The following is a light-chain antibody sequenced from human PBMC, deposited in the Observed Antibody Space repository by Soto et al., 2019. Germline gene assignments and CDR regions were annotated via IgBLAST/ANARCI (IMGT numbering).Light chain of an antibody. V-gene: IGKV3-20*01. J-gene: IGKJ1*01. Sequence: EVVLTQSPCTLSLSTVERAPLSFSASQSVSNNYLAWYQQKPGQAPRLLIYGASNRATGIPDRFSGSGSGTDFTLTISRLEPEDFAVYYCQQYGRSGTFGQGTKVDI. CDR2: GAS. CDR3: QQYGRSGT. CDR1: QSVSNNY.